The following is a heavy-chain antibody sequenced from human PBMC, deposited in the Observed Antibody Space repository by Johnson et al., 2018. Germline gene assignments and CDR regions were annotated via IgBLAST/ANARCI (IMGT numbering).Heavy chain of an antibody. CDR1: GFTFSSYA. V-gene: IGHV3-23*04. CDR2: ISDAGGST. J-gene: IGHJ1*01. D-gene: IGHD2-15*01. Sequence: VQLVQSGGGLVQPGGSLRLSCAASGFTFSSYAMSWVRQAPGNGLEWVSAISDAGGSTYYVDSVKGRFTVSRDNSKTTLNLQMNSLRDEDTAVYYCAKVATPQKAVLAEYFQHWGQGTLVTVSS. CDR3: AKVATPQKAVLAEYFQH.